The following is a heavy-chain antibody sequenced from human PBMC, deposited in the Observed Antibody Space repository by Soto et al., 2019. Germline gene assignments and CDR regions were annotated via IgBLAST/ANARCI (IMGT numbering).Heavy chain of an antibody. V-gene: IGHV3-23*01. CDR2: ISGSGGST. J-gene: IGHJ5*02. CDR3: AKDRGYSFRFYWFDP. D-gene: IGHD6-13*01. Sequence: LRLSCAASGFTFSSYAMSWVRQAPGKGLEWVSAISGSGGSTYYADSVKGRFTISRDNSKNTLYLQMNSLRAEDTAVYYCAKDRGYSFRFYWFDPWGQGTLVTVSS. CDR1: GFTFSSYA.